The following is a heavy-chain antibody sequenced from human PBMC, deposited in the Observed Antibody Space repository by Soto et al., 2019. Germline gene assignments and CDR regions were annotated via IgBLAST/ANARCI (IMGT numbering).Heavy chain of an antibody. V-gene: IGHV1-18*04. D-gene: IGHD3-3*01. Sequence: AAVKVSCKACGCTFTSYGISWVRQAPGQGLEWMGWISAYNGNTNYAQKLQGRVTMTTDTSTSTAYMELRSLRSDDTAVYYCARRPYDFWRGYPDYWGQGTLVTVSS. J-gene: IGHJ4*02. CDR1: GCTFTSYG. CDR3: ARRPYDFWRGYPDY. CDR2: ISAYNGNT.